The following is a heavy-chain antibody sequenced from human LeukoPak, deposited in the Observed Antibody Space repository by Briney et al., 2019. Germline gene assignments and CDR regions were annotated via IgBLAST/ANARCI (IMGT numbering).Heavy chain of an antibody. CDR1: GGSISSSSYY. J-gene: IGHJ4*02. D-gene: IGHD6-19*01. Sequence: SETLSLTCTVSGGSISSSSYYWGWIRQPPGKGLEWIGSIYYSGSTYYNPSLKSRVTISVDTSKNQFSLKLSSVTAADTAVYYCARGRSSGWCLVVLDYWGQGTLVTVSS. V-gene: IGHV4-39*01. CDR3: ARGRSSGWCLVVLDY. CDR2: IYYSGST.